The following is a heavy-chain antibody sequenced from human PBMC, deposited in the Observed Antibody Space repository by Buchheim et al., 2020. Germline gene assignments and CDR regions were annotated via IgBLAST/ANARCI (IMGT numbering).Heavy chain of an antibody. J-gene: IGHJ4*02. CDR1: GFTFSSYA. CDR3: ASGYDYVWGSYRYTPLDY. V-gene: IGHV3-30-3*01. CDR2: ISYDGSNK. D-gene: IGHD3-16*02. Sequence: QVQLVESGGGVVQPGRSLRLSCAASGFTFSSYAMHWVRQAPGKGLEWVAVISYDGSNKYYADSVKGRFTISRDNSKKTLYLQMNSLRAEDTAVYYCASGYDYVWGSYRYTPLDYWGQGTL.